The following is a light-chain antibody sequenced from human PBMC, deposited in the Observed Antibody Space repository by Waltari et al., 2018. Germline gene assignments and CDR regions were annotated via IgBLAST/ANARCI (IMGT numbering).Light chain of an antibody. CDR2: EDN. CDR3: QSYDGTSLV. Sequence: NFMLTQPHSVSESPGRTVTISCTRSRGSIANNHVQWYQQRPGRAPTTLIFEDNQRPSGVPDRFSGSIDSSSNSASLVISGLRTDDEADYYCQSYDGTSLVFGGGTKVVVL. J-gene: IGLJ3*02. V-gene: IGLV6-57*03. CDR1: RGSIANNH.